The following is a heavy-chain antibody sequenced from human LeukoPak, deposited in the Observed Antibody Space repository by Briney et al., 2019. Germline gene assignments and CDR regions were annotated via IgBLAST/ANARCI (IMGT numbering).Heavy chain of an antibody. CDR2: INSAGSST. D-gene: IGHD2-15*01. CDR3: ARGQYCSGGSCYFYYYYYYMDV. J-gene: IGHJ6*03. CDR1: GFTFSSYW. V-gene: IGHV3-74*01. Sequence: QPGGSLRLSCAASGFTFSSYWMHWVRQAPGKGLVWVSRINSAGSSTRYADSVKGRFTISRDNAKNTLYLQMNSLRAEDTAVYYCARGQYCSGGSCYFYYYYYYMDVWGKGTTVTVSS.